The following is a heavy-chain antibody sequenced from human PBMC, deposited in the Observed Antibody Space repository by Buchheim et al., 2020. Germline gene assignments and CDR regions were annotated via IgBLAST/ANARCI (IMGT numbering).Heavy chain of an antibody. Sequence: QVQLVQPGAEVKKPGASVKVSCKASGYTFTSYDINWVRQATGQGLEWMGWINPNSGNTGYAQKFQGRVTMTRNTSISTAYMELSSLRSEDTAVYYCARASAAAGLYYYYYYGMDVWGQGTT. D-gene: IGHD6-13*01. CDR3: ARASAAAGLYYYYYYGMDV. V-gene: IGHV1-8*01. CDR1: GYTFTSYD. CDR2: INPNSGNT. J-gene: IGHJ6*02.